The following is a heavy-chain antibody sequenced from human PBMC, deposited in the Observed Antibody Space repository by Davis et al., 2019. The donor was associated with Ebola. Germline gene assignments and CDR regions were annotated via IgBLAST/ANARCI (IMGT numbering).Heavy chain of an antibody. CDR2: INWNGSST. D-gene: IGHD6-6*01. V-gene: IGHV3-20*01. J-gene: IGHJ4*02. CDR1: GFTFDDYG. Sequence: PGGSLRLSCAASGFTFDDYGMSWVRQAQGKGLEWVSCINWNGSSTGYADSVNGGFTITRDNAKNSLYLQMNSLRAEGTALYHCASSSGYWGQGTLVTVSS. CDR3: ASSSGY.